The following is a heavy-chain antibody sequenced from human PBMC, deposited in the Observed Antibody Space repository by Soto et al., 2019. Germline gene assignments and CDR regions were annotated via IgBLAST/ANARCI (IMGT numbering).Heavy chain of an antibody. V-gene: IGHV1-69*01. CDR2: IIPIFGTA. J-gene: IGHJ3*02. Sequence: QVQLVQSGAEVRKPGSSVKVSCKASGGTFSRHAISWVRQAPGQGLEWMGGIIPIFGTANHAQKFQGRVTIIADESTSTVYMELSSLRSEDTAMYYCARARIAVAGTGGAFDIWGQGTMVTVSS. CDR1: GGTFSRHA. CDR3: ARARIAVAGTGGAFDI. D-gene: IGHD6-19*01.